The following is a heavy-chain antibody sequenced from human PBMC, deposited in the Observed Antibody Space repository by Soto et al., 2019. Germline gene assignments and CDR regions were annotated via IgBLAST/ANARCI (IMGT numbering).Heavy chain of an antibody. V-gene: IGHV3-30*18. D-gene: IGHD3-16*01. CDR2: ISYDGSNK. CDR3: AKDRHGGYDYVWGSYGGMDV. Sequence: PLGGSLRLSCAASGFTFSSYGMHWVRQAPGKGLEWVAVISYDGSNKYYADSVKGRFTISRDNSKNTLYLQMNSLRAEDTAVYYCAKDRHGGYDYVWGSYGGMDVWGQGTTVTVSS. CDR1: GFTFSSYG. J-gene: IGHJ6*02.